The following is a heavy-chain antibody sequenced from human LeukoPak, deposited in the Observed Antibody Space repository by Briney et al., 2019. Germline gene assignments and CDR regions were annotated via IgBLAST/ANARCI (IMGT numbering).Heavy chain of an antibody. V-gene: IGHV3-23*01. Sequence: PGGSLRLSCAASGFTFSRFAMSWVRQAPGKGLEWASTICGSSDNTYSADSVKGRFTISRDNSKNTLYLQMNSLRDEDTAIYYCAKGFRSDGTCYSSVDYWGQGTLVTVSS. J-gene: IGHJ4*02. D-gene: IGHD2-15*01. CDR1: GFTFSRFA. CDR2: ICGSSDNT. CDR3: AKGFRSDGTCYSSVDY.